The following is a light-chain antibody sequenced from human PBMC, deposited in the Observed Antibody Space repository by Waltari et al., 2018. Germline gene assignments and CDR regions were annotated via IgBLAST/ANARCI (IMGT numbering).Light chain of an antibody. CDR3: LISFGGAEEI. CDR2: ATS. CDR1: PGPVTRGHY. J-gene: IGLJ2*01. Sequence: QAVVTQEPSLTVSPGGTVTLTCASSPGPVTRGHYPYWFHQKTGQAPRTLIYATSNKHSWTPVRFSGSLLGGKAALTLSGAQPEDEADYYCLISFGGAEEIFGGGIKLTVL. V-gene: IGLV7-46*01.